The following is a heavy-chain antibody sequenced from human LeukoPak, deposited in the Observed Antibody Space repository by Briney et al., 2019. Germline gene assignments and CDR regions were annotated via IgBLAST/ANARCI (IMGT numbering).Heavy chain of an antibody. D-gene: IGHD2-21*02. CDR3: AKELERHIVVVTASAVDY. V-gene: IGHV3-30*18. Sequence: GGSLRLSCAASGFTFSSYGMHWVRQAPGKGLEWVAVISYDGSNKYYADSVKGRFTISRDNSKNTLYLQMNSLRAEDTALYYCAKELERHIVVVTASAVDYWGQGTLVTVSS. J-gene: IGHJ4*02. CDR1: GFTFSSYG. CDR2: ISYDGSNK.